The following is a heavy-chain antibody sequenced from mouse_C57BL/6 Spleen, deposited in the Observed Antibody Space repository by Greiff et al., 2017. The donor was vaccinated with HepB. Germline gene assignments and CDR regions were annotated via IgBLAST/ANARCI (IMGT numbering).Heavy chain of an antibody. CDR1: GFTFSDYG. V-gene: IGHV5-17*01. J-gene: IGHJ1*03. CDR2: ISSGSSTI. CDR3: ARQIYYDYGYFDV. D-gene: IGHD2-4*01. Sequence: EVNVVESGGGLVKPGGSLKLSCAASGFTFSDYGMHWVRQAPEKGLEWVAYISSGSSTIYYADTVKGRFTISRDNAKNTLFLQMTSMRSEDTAMYYCARQIYYDYGYFDVWGTGTTVTVSS.